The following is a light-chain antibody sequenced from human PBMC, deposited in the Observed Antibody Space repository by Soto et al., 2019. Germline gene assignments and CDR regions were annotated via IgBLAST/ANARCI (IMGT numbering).Light chain of an antibody. V-gene: IGKV1-39*01. CDR3: QQSYSSPPWT. Sequence: DIQMTQSPSSLSAAVQDRVTISRRASLSIASFFNWDQQKPGTAPRLLIYRASKVTSGVPRRFSGSGSRRDFTLTISSLRPEDIATYFCQQSYSSPPWTFGQGTKVDIK. CDR1: LSIASF. J-gene: IGKJ1*01. CDR2: RAS.